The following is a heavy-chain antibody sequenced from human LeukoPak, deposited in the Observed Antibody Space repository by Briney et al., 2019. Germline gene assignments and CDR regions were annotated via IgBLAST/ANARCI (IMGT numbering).Heavy chain of an antibody. Sequence: GGSLRLSCAASGFTFSSYSMNWVRQAPGKGLEWVSYISSSSTIYYADSVKGRFTISRDNAKNSLYLRMNSLRAEDTAVYYCAVLSGDNDAFDIWGQGTMVTVSS. CDR1: GFTFSSYS. CDR3: AVLSGDNDAFDI. V-gene: IGHV3-48*01. D-gene: IGHD7-27*01. CDR2: ISSSSTI. J-gene: IGHJ3*02.